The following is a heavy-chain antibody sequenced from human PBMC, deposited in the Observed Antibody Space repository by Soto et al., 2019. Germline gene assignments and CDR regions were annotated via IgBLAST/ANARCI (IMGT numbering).Heavy chain of an antibody. V-gene: IGHV1-58*01. Sequence: SVKVSCKASGFTFTSSAVQWVRQARGQRLEWIGWIVVGSGNTNYAQKFQERVTITRDMSTSTAYMELSSLRSEDTAMYYCAKDLASGWYQNYYYYGMDVWGQGTTVTVSS. D-gene: IGHD6-19*01. CDR3: AKDLASGWYQNYYYYGMDV. J-gene: IGHJ6*02. CDR1: GFTFTSSA. CDR2: IVVGSGNT.